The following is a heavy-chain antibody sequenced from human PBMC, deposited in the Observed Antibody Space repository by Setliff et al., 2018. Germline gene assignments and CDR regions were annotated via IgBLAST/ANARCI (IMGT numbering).Heavy chain of an antibody. D-gene: IGHD3-9*01. Sequence: ASVKVSCKASGYTFDNYGIIWVRQAPGQGPEWMGWISAYSGETNYAQIFQGRVTMTTDTPTSTAYMELRSLTSDDTAVYYCARGQTLRHFDWPTAFDYWGLGTLVTVSS. V-gene: IGHV1-18*01. CDR1: GYTFDNYG. CDR3: ARGQTLRHFDWPTAFDY. J-gene: IGHJ4*02. CDR2: ISAYSGET.